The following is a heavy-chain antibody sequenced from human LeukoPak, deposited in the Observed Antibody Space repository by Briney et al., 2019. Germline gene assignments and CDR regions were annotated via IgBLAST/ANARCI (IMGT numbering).Heavy chain of an antibody. Sequence: GGSLRLSCAASGFTFSRYWIHWVRQAPGKGLEWVSRINPDGSTTTYADSVKGRFTISRDDSKNTLYLQMNSLRAEDTALYYCAKDVNSSGYYLGFDYWGQGTLVTVSS. J-gene: IGHJ4*02. D-gene: IGHD3-22*01. CDR1: GFTFSRYW. V-gene: IGHV3-74*01. CDR2: INPDGSTT. CDR3: AKDVNSSGYYLGFDY.